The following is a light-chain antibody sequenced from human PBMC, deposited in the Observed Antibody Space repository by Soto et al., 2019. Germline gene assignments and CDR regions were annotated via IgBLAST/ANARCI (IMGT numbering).Light chain of an antibody. Sequence: DVVMTQSPLSLPVTLGQPASISCRSSQSLIHSDGNTYLSWFQQRPGQSPRRLIYEVSDRDSGVPDRFTGSGSSTDFTMKISRVEAEHVGVYYCMQGTHWPWTFGQGTEVEIQ. V-gene: IGKV2-30*02. CDR2: EVS. J-gene: IGKJ1*01. CDR3: MQGTHWPWT. CDR1: QSLIHSDGNTY.